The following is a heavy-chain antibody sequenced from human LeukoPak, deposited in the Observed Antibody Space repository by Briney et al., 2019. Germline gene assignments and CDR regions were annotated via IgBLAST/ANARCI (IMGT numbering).Heavy chain of an antibody. D-gene: IGHD3-22*01. Sequence: AASVKVSCKTSGYTFRYYYLHWVRQAPGQGLEWMGWIYPDSGDTNYAQRFQGRVTMTGDASISTTYMELSSLRSDDTAVYYCARGRASSDYYYLDYWGQGTLVTVSS. CDR1: GYTFRYYY. V-gene: IGHV1-2*02. CDR3: ARGRASSDYYYLDY. J-gene: IGHJ4*02. CDR2: IYPDSGDT.